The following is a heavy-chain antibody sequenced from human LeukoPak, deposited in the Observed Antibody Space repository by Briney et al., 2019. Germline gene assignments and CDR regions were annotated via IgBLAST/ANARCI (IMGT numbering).Heavy chain of an antibody. J-gene: IGHJ4*02. CDR1: XYTXXSYA. V-gene: IGHV7-4-1*02. Sequence: SVXVSXXASXYTXXSYAMNXXRQAPGQGLEWMGXINTNTGNPTYAQGFTGRFVFSLDTSVSTAYLQISSLKAEDTAVYYCARVLGYSYPEELNDYWGQGTLVTVSS. CDR3: ARVLGYSYPEELNDY. D-gene: IGHD5-18*01. CDR2: INTNTGNP.